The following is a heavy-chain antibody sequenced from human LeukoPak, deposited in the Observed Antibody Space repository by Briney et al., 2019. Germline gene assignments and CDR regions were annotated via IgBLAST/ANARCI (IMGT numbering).Heavy chain of an antibody. CDR3: ARDAGRGSWSGRPRRPQVLHY. V-gene: IGHV3-21*01. J-gene: IGHJ4*01. CDR2: ISSSDNYM. Sequence: PGGSLRLSCGASGFTFSSYSMTWVRQAPGKGLEWVSSISSSDNYMYYADSMKGRFTISRDHTKNILYLQMNSVRGEDTGVDCCARDAGRGSWSGRPRRPQVLHYWG. CDR1: GFTFSSYS. D-gene: IGHD1-26*01.